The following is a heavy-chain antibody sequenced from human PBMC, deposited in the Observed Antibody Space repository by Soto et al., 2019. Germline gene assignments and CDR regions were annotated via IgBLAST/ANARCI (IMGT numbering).Heavy chain of an antibody. CDR1: GFTFSSYA. J-gene: IGHJ3*02. D-gene: IGHD2-2*03. CDR3: AKDPVGYGYALDI. CDR2: ISGSGGST. Sequence: GGSLRLSCAASGFTFSSYAMSWVRQAPGKGLEWVSAISGSGGSTYYADSVKGRFTISRDNSKNTLYLQMNSLRAEDTAVYYGAKDPVGYGYALDIWGQGTMVTVSS. V-gene: IGHV3-23*01.